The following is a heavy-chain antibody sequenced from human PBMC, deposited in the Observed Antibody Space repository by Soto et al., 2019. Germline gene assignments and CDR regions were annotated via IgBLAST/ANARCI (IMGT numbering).Heavy chain of an antibody. D-gene: IGHD6-13*01. J-gene: IGHJ5*02. CDR1: VYSITNGYY. CDR2: IFHSGST. Sequence: TLSXTCAVSVYSITNGYYWGWIRQPPGQVLEWIGTIFHSGSTYYNPSLKSRVTISVDTSKNQFSLKLSSVTAADTAVYYCARESGAAAGTGSNWFDPWGQGTLVTVSS. V-gene: IGHV4-38-2*02. CDR3: ARESGAAAGTGSNWFDP.